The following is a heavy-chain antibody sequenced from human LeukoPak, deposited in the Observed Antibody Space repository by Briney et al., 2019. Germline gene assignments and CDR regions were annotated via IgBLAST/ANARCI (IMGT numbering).Heavy chain of an antibody. CDR2: ISYDGSNK. CDR3: AKDRVVFLAAAGQFDY. D-gene: IGHD6-13*01. Sequence: GGSLRLSCAASGFTFSSYSMNWVRQAPGKGLEWVAVISYDGSNKYYADSVKGRFTISRDNSKNTLYLQMNSLRAEDTAVYYCAKDRVVFLAAAGQFDYWGQGTLVTVSS. CDR1: GFTFSSYS. J-gene: IGHJ4*02. V-gene: IGHV3-30*18.